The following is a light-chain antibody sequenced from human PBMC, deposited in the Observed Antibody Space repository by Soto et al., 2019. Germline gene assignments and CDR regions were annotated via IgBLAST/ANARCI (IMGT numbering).Light chain of an antibody. V-gene: IGKV3-20*01. CDR3: QQYGSSPK. CDR1: QTLRNNY. CDR2: DAS. Sequence: VLTQPPPTLSLSPGERATLSCRASQTLRNNYLAWYQQKPGQAPRLLIYDASSRATGIPDRFSGSGSGTAFTLTISRLEPEDFAVYYCQQYGSSPKFGQGTKADI. J-gene: IGKJ1*01.